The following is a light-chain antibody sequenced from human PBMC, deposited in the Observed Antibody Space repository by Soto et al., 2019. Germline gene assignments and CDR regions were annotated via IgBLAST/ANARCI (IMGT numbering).Light chain of an antibody. J-gene: IGKJ4*01. CDR1: QSVGSY. CDR2: DAS. CDR3: QQRSNWLT. V-gene: IGKV3-11*01. Sequence: EIVLTQSPATLSWSPGERATLSCRASQSVGSYLAWYQQKPGQAPRLLIYDASNRATGIPARFSGSGSGTDFTLTISSLEPEDFAVYFCQQRSNWLTFGGGTKVELK.